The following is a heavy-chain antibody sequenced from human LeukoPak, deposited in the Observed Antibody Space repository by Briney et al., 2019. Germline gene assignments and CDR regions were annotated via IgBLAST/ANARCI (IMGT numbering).Heavy chain of an antibody. CDR3: ARTMTTLTTHGELDF. CDR2: ISTYTGNS. J-gene: IGHJ4*02. CDR1: GYTFSNYV. Sequence: ASVKVSCRASGYTFSNYVLTWVRQAPGQGLERMGRISTYTGNSDYAQRFQDRVTMTTDTSTSTAYMELRNLSSDDTAIYYCARTMTTLTTHGELDFWGQGTLVTVSS. D-gene: IGHD4-17*01. V-gene: IGHV1-18*01.